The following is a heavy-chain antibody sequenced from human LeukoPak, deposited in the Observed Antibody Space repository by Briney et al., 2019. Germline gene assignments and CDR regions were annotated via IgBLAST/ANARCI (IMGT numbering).Heavy chain of an antibody. V-gene: IGHV5-51*01. CDR3: ARRGYCSGGSCYSFDY. CDR1: GFHFTSYW. J-gene: IGHJ4*02. CDR2: IYSGGYDI. Sequence: GGALEISCKGSGFHFTSYWIGWVRQVPGKGVEWMGIIYSGGYDIIYSPSFQRQVTISADKSISTAYLQWSSLKASDTAMYYCARRGYCSGGSCYSFDYWGQGTLVTVSS. D-gene: IGHD2-15*01.